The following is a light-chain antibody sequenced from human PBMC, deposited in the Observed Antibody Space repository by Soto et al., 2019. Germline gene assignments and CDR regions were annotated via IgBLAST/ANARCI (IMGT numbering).Light chain of an antibody. V-gene: IGKV4-1*01. Sequence: DIVMTQSPDSLAVSLGERATINCKSSQSVLYSSNNKNYLAWYQQKPGQTPKLLIYWASTRESGVPDRCSGSGSGTDFPLTISSLQAEDVAVYYCQQYYSTPPYTFGQGTKLEIK. CDR1: QSVLYSSNNKNY. J-gene: IGKJ2*01. CDR3: QQYYSTPPYT. CDR2: WAS.